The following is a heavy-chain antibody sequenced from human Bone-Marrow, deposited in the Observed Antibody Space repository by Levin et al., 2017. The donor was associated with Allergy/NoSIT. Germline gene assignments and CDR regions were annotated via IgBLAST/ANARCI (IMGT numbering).Heavy chain of an antibody. V-gene: IGHV3-30*04. Sequence: GESLKISCAASGFTFSTYAMNWVRQAPGKGLEWVAGISYDGSTKYYADSVKGRFTVSRDNSKNTLYLQMISLRAEDTAVYSCARGSCSGGDFCSYFHYWGQGTLVTVSS. CDR2: ISYDGSTK. D-gene: IGHD2-15*01. J-gene: IGHJ4*02. CDR3: ARGSCSGGDFCSYFHY. CDR1: GFTFSTYA.